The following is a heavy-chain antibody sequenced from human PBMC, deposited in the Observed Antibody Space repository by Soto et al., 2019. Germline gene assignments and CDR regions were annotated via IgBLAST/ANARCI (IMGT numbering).Heavy chain of an antibody. CDR2: ISAYNGNT. V-gene: IGHV1-18*01. J-gene: IGHJ4*02. D-gene: IGHD3-22*01. Sequence: QVQLVQSGAEVKKPGASVKVSCKASGYTFNRYAISWVRQAPGQGLEWMGWISAYNGNTNYAQKLQGRVTMTTDTSXSXPDMELRSLKSDDTDVYYCARLYYYDSSGYYYVEDFWGQGTLVTVSS. CDR3: ARLYYYDSSGYYYVEDF. CDR1: GYTFNRYA.